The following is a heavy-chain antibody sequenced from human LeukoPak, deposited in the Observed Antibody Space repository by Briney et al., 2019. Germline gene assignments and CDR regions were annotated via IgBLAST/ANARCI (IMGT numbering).Heavy chain of an antibody. J-gene: IGHJ3*02. CDR2: ISGSGGST. Sequence: GGSLRLSCAASGFTVSSNYMSWVRQAPGKGLEWVSAISGSGGSTYYADSVKGRFTISRDNSKNTLYLQMNSLRAEDTAVYYCAKDLRMVRGVRGAFDIWGQGTMVTVSS. D-gene: IGHD3-10*01. CDR3: AKDLRMVRGVRGAFDI. CDR1: GFTVSSNY. V-gene: IGHV3-23*01.